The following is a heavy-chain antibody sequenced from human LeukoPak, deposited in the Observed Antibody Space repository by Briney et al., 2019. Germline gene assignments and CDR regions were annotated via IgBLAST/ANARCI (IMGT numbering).Heavy chain of an antibody. CDR2: ISSSGSTI. Sequence: GGSLRLPCAASGFTLSDYYMTWVRQAPGKGLEWVSYISSSGSTIYYADSVKGRFTISRDNAKNSLYLQMNSLRAEDTAVYFCARGLTAPLDWGQGTLVTVSS. CDR1: GFTLSDYY. V-gene: IGHV3-11*01. J-gene: IGHJ4*02. CDR3: ARGLTAPLD. D-gene: IGHD5-18*01.